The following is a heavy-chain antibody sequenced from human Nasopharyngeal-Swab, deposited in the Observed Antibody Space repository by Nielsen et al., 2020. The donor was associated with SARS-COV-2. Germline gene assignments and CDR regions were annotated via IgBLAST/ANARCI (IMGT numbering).Heavy chain of an antibody. J-gene: IGHJ6*02. D-gene: IGHD2-2*01. CDR2: INPGSGGT. CDR3: ARRGRCSGSSCDMDV. CDR1: GYTFNNYY. V-gene: IGHV1-46*02. Sequence: ASVKVSCTASGYTFNNYYLHWVRQAPGQGLEWMGMINPGSGGTTYAQKFQGRVTMTRDTSTSTVFMDLSSLRSEDTAVYYCARRGRCSGSSCDMDVWGQGTTVTVSS.